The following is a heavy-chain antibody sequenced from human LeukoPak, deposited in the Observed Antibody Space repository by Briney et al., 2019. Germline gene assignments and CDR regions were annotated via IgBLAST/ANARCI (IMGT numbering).Heavy chain of an antibody. V-gene: IGHV4-39*01. Sequence: SETLSLTCTVSGGSISSSSYYWGWIRQPPGKGLEWIGSIYYSGSTYYNPSLKSRVTISVDTSKNQYSLKLSSVTAADTAVYYCARRIYEIAVAGQYYFDYWGQGTLVTVSS. CDR1: GGSISSSSYY. D-gene: IGHD6-19*01. J-gene: IGHJ4*02. CDR2: IYYSGST. CDR3: ARRIYEIAVAGQYYFDY.